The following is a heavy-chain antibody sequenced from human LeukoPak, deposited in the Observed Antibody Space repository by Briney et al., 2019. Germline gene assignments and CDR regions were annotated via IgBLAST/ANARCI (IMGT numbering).Heavy chain of an antibody. CDR3: AGDWNGDHVIEY. J-gene: IGHJ4*02. CDR1: GFTLSSYA. V-gene: IGHV3-23*01. CDR2: ISGSGGST. Sequence: PGGSLRLSCAASGFTLSSYAMSWVRQAPGKGLVWVSAISGSGGSTYYADSVKGRFTISRDISKNTVYHQMTSLRGDDTALYYCAGDWNGDHVIEYWGQGTLVTVSS. D-gene: IGHD3-16*01.